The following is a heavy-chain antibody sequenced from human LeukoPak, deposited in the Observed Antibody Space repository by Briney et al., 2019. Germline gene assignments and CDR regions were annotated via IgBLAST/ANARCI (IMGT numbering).Heavy chain of an antibody. CDR3: ARDMWGPLDAFDI. CDR1: GFTFSSYS. J-gene: IGHJ3*02. D-gene: IGHD3-16*01. V-gene: IGHV3-21*01. CDR2: ISSSSSYI. Sequence: GGSLRLSCAASGFTFSSYSMNWVRQAPGKGLEWVSSISSSSSYIYYADSVKGRYTISRDNSKNTLYLQMNSLRAEDTAVYYCARDMWGPLDAFDIRGQGTMVTVSS.